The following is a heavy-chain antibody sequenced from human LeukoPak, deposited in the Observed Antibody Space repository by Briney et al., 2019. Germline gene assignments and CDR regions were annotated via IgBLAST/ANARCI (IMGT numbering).Heavy chain of an antibody. CDR3: ARGTIVGPFDY. D-gene: IGHD1-26*01. Sequence: ASVKVSCEASGYTFTGYYMHWVRRAPGQGLEWMGRINPNSGGTNYAQKFQGRVTMTRDTSISTAYMELSRLRSDDTAVYYCARGTIVGPFDYWGQGTLVTVSS. V-gene: IGHV1-2*06. CDR1: GYTFTGYY. J-gene: IGHJ4*02. CDR2: INPNSGGT.